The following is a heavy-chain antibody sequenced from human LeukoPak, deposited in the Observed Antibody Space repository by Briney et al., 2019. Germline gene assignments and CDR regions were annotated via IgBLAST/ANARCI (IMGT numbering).Heavy chain of an antibody. Sequence: GGSLRLSCAASAFTFSGYAMSWVPQAPGKGLEWVSAISGSGGRTYYADPVKGRFTIYRDNSKNKLYVQMNSLRAEDTAVYYCAKDRSQLLVQIAFVIWGGGTMVTVSS. CDR2: ISGSGGRT. J-gene: IGHJ3*02. CDR3: AKDRSQLLVQIAFVI. D-gene: IGHD6-19*01. V-gene: IGHV3-23*01. CDR1: AFTFSGYA.